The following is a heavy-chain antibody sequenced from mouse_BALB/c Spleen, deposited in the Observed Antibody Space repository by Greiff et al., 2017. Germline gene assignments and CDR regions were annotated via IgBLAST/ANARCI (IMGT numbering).Heavy chain of an antibody. V-gene: IGHV3-6*02. CDR1: GYSITSGYY. J-gene: IGHJ2*01. CDR3: AREDDYLDY. Sequence: EVQLQESGPGLVKPSQSLSLTCSVTGYSITSGYYWNWIRQFPGNKLEWMGYISYDGSNNYNPSLKNRISITRDTSKNQFFLKLNSVTTEDTATYYCAREDDYLDYWGQGTTLTVSS. CDR2: ISYDGSN. D-gene: IGHD2-3*01.